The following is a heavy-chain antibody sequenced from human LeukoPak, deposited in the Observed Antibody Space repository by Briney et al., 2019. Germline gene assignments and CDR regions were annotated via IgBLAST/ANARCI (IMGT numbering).Heavy chain of an antibody. J-gene: IGHJ4*02. V-gene: IGHV1-18*01. CDR2: ISAYTGNT. D-gene: IGHD6-6*01. Sequence: GASVKVSCKASGYPLTSYGITWVRQAPGQGPEWMGWISAYTGNTNYAQKFQGRVSMTTGTSTTTAYMELRSLRSDDTAVYYCARSYSSSSNFDYWGQGTLVTVSS. CDR3: ARSYSSSSNFDY. CDR1: GYPLTSYG.